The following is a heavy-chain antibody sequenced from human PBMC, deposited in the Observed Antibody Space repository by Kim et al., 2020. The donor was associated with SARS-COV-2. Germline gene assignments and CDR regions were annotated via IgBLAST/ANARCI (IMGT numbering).Heavy chain of an antibody. Sequence: YADSVKGRFTISRDNSKNTLYVQMNSLRAEDTAVYYCAKVVTTVRNGMDVWGQGTTVTVSS. J-gene: IGHJ6*02. V-gene: IGHV3-30*02. CDR3: AKVVTTVRNGMDV. D-gene: IGHD4-17*01.